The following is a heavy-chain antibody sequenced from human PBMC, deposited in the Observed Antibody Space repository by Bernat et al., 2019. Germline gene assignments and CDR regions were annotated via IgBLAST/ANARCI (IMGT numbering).Heavy chain of an antibody. CDR3: ARDLHYYDSSGYYSGYYYYYGMDV. J-gene: IGHJ6*02. CDR2: ISAYNGNT. V-gene: IGHV1-18*04. CDR1: GYTFTSYG. D-gene: IGHD3-22*01. Sequence: QVQLVQSGAEVKKPGASVNVSCKASGYTFTSYGISWVRQAPGQGLEWMGWISAYNGNTNYAQKLQGRVTMTTDTSTSTAYMELRSLRSDDTAVYYCARDLHYYDSSGYYSGYYYYYGMDVWGQGTTVTVSS.